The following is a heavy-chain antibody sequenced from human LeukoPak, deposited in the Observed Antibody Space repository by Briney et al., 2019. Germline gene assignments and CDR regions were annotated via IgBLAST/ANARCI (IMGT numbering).Heavy chain of an antibody. CDR1: GFTFSDYG. Sequence: GGSLRLSCAASGFTFSDYGMHWVRQAPGKGLEWVSAISGSGGSTYYADSVKGRFAISRDNSKNTLYLQMNSLRAEDTAVYYCAKDWSDGWYWGQGTLVTVSS. CDR2: ISGSGGST. D-gene: IGHD3-3*01. CDR3: AKDWSDGWY. V-gene: IGHV3-23*01. J-gene: IGHJ4*02.